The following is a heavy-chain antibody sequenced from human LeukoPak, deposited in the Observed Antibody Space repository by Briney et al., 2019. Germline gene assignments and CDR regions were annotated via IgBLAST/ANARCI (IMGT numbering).Heavy chain of an antibody. CDR1: GGSISSGGYS. D-gene: IGHD3-22*01. Sequence: PSETLSLTCAVSGGSISSGGYSWSWIRQPPGKGLEWIGYIYHSGSTYYNPSLKSRVTISVDRFKNQFSLKLSSVTAADTAVYYCARGPKAYDSSGYYPSYYFDYWGQGTLVTVSS. V-gene: IGHV4-30-2*01. J-gene: IGHJ4*02. CDR3: ARGPKAYDSSGYYPSYYFDY. CDR2: IYHSGST.